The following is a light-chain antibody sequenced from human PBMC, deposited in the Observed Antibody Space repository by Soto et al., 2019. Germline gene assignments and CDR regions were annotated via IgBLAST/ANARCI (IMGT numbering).Light chain of an antibody. Sequence: DIQMTQSPSSLSASVGDRVAITCRASQTITFYLNWYQLEPRKPPKLLIYGANTLQSGVPSRFSAGGSGTDFTLTINNLQPEDFATYYCQQTYSPPFTFGQGTKLQIK. CDR1: QTITFY. CDR3: QQTYSPPFT. CDR2: GAN. J-gene: IGKJ2*01. V-gene: IGKV1-39*01.